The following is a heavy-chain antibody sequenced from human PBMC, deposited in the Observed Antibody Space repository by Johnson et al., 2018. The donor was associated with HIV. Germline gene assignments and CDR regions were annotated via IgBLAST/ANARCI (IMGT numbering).Heavy chain of an antibody. Sequence: VQLVESGGGLVTPGRSLRLSCAASGFTFSDYYMSWIRQAPGKGLEWVSYISSNGGSTYYASFAKGRFTISRDNSKNTLYLQMGSLRAEDMAVHYCAKAIGDAFDIWGQGTMVTVSS. CDR2: ISSNGGST. V-gene: IGHV3-64*01. D-gene: IGHD2/OR15-2a*01. CDR3: AKAIGDAFDI. CDR1: GFTFSDYY. J-gene: IGHJ3*02.